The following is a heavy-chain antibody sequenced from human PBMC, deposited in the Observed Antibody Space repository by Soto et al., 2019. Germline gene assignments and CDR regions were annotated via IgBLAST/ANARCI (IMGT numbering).Heavy chain of an antibody. CDR2: ISTYNGNT. CDR3: ARAAHEVRASRYFLH. D-gene: IGHD2-2*01. V-gene: IGHV1-18*01. Sequence: QVLLVQSGAEVKKPGASVKVSCKASGYTFTSYGISWVRQAPGQGLEWMGWISTYNGNTNYAQKLQGSVTMTTDTSPTTAYMDLRSLRSDDTAVDYCARAAHEVRASRYFLHWGQGTLVTVSS. J-gene: IGHJ1*01. CDR1: GYTFTSYG.